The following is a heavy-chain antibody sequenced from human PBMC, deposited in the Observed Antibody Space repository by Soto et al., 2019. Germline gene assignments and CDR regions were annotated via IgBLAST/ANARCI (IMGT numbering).Heavy chain of an antibody. CDR1: GFTFSNYG. D-gene: IGHD1-26*01. CDR2: ISYDGSNK. V-gene: IGHV3-30*18. CDR3: AKDLGSGSYLFDAFDI. Sequence: QGQLVESGGGVVQPGRSLRLSCAASGFTFSNYGMHWVRQAPGKGLEWVAVISYDGSNKYYADSVKGRLTISRDNSKNTLYLQMNRLRAEDTAVYYCAKDLGSGSYLFDAFDIWGQGTMVTVSS. J-gene: IGHJ3*02.